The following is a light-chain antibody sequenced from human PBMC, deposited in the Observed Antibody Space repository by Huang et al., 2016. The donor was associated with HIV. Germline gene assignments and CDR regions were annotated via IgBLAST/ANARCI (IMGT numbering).Light chain of an antibody. CDR2: LGS. J-gene: IGKJ1*01. V-gene: IGKV2-28*01. Sequence: DIVMTQSPFSLPVTPGEPASISCRSSQSLLHRNGYNYLNWYLQKPGQSPQLLIYLGSNRASGVPDRFSGSGSGTDFTLKISRVEAEDVGVYYCMQALQTPWTFGQGTKVEIK. CDR3: MQALQTPWT. CDR1: QSLLHRNGYNY.